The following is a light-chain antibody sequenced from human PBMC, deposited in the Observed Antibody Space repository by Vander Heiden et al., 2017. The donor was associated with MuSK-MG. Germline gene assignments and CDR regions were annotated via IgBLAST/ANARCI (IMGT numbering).Light chain of an antibody. J-gene: IGLJ2*01. CDR2: EVS. CDR1: SSDVGGYNY. V-gene: IGLV2-14*01. CDR3: SSSTSSRTGV. Sequence: QSAMTQPASVSGSPGQSITISCTGTSSDVGGYNYVSWYQQHPGKAPKLRMYEVSNRPSGVSNRFSGSNSGNTASLTISGLQAEDEADDYCSSSTSSRTGVFGGGTKITVL.